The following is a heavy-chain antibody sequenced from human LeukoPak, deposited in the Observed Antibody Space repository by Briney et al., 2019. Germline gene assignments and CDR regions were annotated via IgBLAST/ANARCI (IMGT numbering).Heavy chain of an antibody. Sequence: PGGSLRLSCAAPGFTFSSYAMSWVRQAPGKGLEWVSAISVSGGSTYYADSVKGRFTISRDNSKNTLYLQMNSLRAEDTAVYYCAKRIAVAGPYFDYWGQGTLVTVSS. J-gene: IGHJ4*02. CDR3: AKRIAVAGPYFDY. V-gene: IGHV3-23*01. CDR1: GFTFSSYA. D-gene: IGHD6-19*01. CDR2: ISVSGGST.